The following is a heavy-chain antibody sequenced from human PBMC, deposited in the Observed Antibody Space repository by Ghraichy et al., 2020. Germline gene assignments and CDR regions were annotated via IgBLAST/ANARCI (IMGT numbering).Heavy chain of an antibody. CDR1: GYTLNNYG. CDR2: ISANKGNA. CDR3: ARGEVDYYYGMDV. D-gene: IGHD3-16*01. Sequence: ASVKVSCKASGYTLNNYGITWVRQAPGQGLEWMGWISANKGNANYEQKFQGRVTMTTDPSTNTAYMELRSLRSDDTAVYYCARGEVDYYYGMDVWGQGTTVTVSS. V-gene: IGHV1-18*01. J-gene: IGHJ6*02.